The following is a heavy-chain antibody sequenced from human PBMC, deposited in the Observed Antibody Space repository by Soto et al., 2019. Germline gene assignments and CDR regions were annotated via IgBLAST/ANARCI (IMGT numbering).Heavy chain of an antibody. D-gene: IGHD6-13*01. Sequence: SETLSLTCAVSGGSISSSNWWSWVRQPPGKGLEWIGESYHSGSTNYNPSLKSRVTISVDKSKNQFSLKLSSVTAADTAVYYCARDRLLAAAASTRGFDPWGQGTLVTVSS. J-gene: IGHJ5*02. V-gene: IGHV4-4*02. CDR2: SYHSGST. CDR3: ARDRLLAAAASTRGFDP. CDR1: GGSISSSNW.